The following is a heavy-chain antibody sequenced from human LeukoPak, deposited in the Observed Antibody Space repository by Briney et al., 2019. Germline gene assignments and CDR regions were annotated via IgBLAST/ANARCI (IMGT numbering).Heavy chain of an antibody. V-gene: IGHV1-69*04. CDR2: IIPILGIA. Sequence: GASVKVSCKASGGTFSSYAISWVRQAPGQGLEWMGRIIPILGIANYAQKFQGRVTITADKSTSTAYMELSSLRSEDTAVYYCARDKMKLGPGAVDWYFDLWGRGTLVTVSS. CDR1: GGTFSSYA. J-gene: IGHJ2*01. CDR3: ARDKMKLGPGAVDWYFDL. D-gene: IGHD7-27*01.